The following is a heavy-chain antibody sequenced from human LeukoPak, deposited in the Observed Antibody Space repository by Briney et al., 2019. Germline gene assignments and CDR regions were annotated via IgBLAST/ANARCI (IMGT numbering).Heavy chain of an antibody. CDR2: ISGSGCST. J-gene: IGHJ4*02. D-gene: IGHD6-19*01. Sequence: VSAISGSGCSTYYADSVKGRFTISRDNSKNTLYLQMNSLRAEDTAVYYCAKNAKQWPVVDYWGQGTLVTVSS. V-gene: IGHV3-23*01. CDR3: AKNAKQWPVVDY.